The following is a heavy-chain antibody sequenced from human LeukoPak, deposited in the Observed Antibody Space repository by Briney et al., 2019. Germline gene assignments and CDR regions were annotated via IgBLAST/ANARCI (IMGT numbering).Heavy chain of an antibody. CDR2: ISSTSSYI. CDR1: GFTFSNYK. J-gene: IGHJ6*03. D-gene: IGHD5-12*01. CDR3: ARDQISVATIVYYYIDV. Sequence: GGSLRLSCAASGFTFSNYKMNWVGQAPGKGLEWVSSISSTSSYIYYADSVKGRFTISRDNAKNSLYLQMNSLRAEDTAVYYCARDQISVATIVYYYIDVWGKGTTVTISS. V-gene: IGHV3-21*01.